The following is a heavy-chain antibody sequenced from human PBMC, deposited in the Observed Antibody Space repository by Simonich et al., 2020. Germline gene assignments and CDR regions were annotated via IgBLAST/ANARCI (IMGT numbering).Heavy chain of an antibody. CDR3: ARASRGTWWYYYFDY. Sequence: QVQLVQSGAEVKKPGASVKVSCKASGYTFTSYGISWVRQAPGKGLEWMGWIRAYNGNTNYSQKLQGRGTMTTDTSTSTAYMELRSLRSDDTAVYYCARASRGTWWYYYFDYWGQGTLVTVSS. J-gene: IGHJ4*02. V-gene: IGHV1-18*01. CDR2: IRAYNGNT. CDR1: GYTFTSYG. D-gene: IGHD2-15*01.